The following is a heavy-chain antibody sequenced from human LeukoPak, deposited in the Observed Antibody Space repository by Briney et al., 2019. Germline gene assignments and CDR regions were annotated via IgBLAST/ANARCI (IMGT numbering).Heavy chain of an antibody. CDR3: AREYGSYFDY. CDR2: ISYDGSNK. Sequence: PGGSLRLSCAASGFTFSSYAMHWVRQAPGKGLEWVAIISYDGSNKYYADSVKGRFTISRDNSKNTLYRQMNSLRAEDTAVYYCAREYGSYFDYWGQGTLVTVSS. D-gene: IGHD3-10*01. V-gene: IGHV3-30-3*01. CDR1: GFTFSSYA. J-gene: IGHJ4*02.